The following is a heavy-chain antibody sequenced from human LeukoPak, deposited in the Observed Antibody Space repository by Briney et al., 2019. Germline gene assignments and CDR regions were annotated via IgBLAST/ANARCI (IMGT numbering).Heavy chain of an antibody. J-gene: IGHJ4*02. V-gene: IGHV1-2*02. CDR3: ANQNVISALLFDN. CDR2: INPNSGGT. D-gene: IGHD2/OR15-2a*01. CDR1: GYSFTSYY. Sequence: ASGTVSFTSSGYSFTSYYIYWVRQAPGQGLEWMGWINPNSGGTNYAQNFQGRVTMTRDTSISTAYMELSGLRSDDTAVYYCANQNVISALLFDNWGQGTLVTVSS.